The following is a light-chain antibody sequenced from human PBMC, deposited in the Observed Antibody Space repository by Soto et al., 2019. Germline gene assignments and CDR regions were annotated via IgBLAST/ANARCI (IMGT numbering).Light chain of an antibody. CDR1: QTIMTY. J-gene: IGKJ1*01. CDR2: AAS. Sequence: DIQMTHSPSTLPASLGDRVTITCRASQTIMTYLNWYQLKPGKHPRLLIYAASSLQSGVPSRFSGSGSGTDFTLTISSLQPDDFATYYCQHYNSYSEAFGQGTKVDI. V-gene: IGKV1-5*01. CDR3: QHYNSYSEA.